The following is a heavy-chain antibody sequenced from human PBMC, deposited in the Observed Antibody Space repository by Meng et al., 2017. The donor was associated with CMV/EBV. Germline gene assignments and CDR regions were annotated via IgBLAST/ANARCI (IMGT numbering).Heavy chain of an antibody. CDR2: IYYSGST. V-gene: IGHV4-38-2*02. CDR3: ARGGGSYYYYYYGMDV. J-gene: IGHJ6*02. D-gene: IGHD1-26*01. CDR1: GYSISSGYY. Sequence: GSLRLSCTVSGYSISSGYYWGWIRQPPGKGLEWIGSIYYSGSTYYNPSLKSRVTISVDTSKNQFSLKLSSVTAADTAVYYCARGGGSYYYYYYGMDVWGQGTTVTVSS.